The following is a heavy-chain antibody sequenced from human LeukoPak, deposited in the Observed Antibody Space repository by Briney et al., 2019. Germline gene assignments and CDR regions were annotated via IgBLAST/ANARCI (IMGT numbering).Heavy chain of an antibody. V-gene: IGHV4-34*01. CDR3: ARAGATGFDI. Sequence: PSETLSLTCAVYGGSFSGYYWSWIRQPPGKGLEWIGEINHSGSTNYNPSLKCRVTISVDTSKNQFSLKLSSVTAADTAVYYCARAGATGFDIWGQGTMVTVSS. CDR2: INHSGST. CDR1: GGSFSGYY. J-gene: IGHJ3*02. D-gene: IGHD7-27*01.